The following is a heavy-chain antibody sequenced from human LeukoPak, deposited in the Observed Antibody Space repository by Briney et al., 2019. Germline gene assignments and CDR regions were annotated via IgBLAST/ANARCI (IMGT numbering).Heavy chain of an antibody. CDR1: GYTFTGYY. V-gene: IGHV1-2*02. J-gene: IGHJ4*02. CDR2: INPNSGGT. D-gene: IGHD3-9*01. Sequence: GASVKVSCKASGYTFTGYYMHWVRQAPGQGLVWRGGINPNSGGTNYAQKVQGRVTITRGTSISTDCMEVSRLRSDDTAVYYCGRVRTAGYYDILTGYRVFDYWGQGTLVTVSS. CDR3: GRVRTAGYYDILTGYRVFDY.